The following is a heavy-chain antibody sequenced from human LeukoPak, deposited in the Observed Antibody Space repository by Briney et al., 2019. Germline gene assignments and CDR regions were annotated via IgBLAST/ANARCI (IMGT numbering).Heavy chain of an antibody. J-gene: IGHJ4*02. CDR2: IIPHVGTA. CDR3: ARGPYPPRFGGLLRL. Sequence: ASVKVSCKASGGTFSNYAISWVRQAPGQGFEWMGGIIPHVGTANNAQKFQDRVTIIADKATSTAYIELSSLRSEGTAMYDCARGPYPPRFGGLLRLWGQGTLVIVS. CDR1: GGTFSNYA. V-gene: IGHV1-69*06. D-gene: IGHD3-10*01.